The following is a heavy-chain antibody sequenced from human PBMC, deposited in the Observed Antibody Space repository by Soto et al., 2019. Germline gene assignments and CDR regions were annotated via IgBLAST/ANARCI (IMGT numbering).Heavy chain of an antibody. V-gene: IGHV3-23*01. J-gene: IGHJ4*02. Sequence: GGSLRLSCAASGFTFSSYAMAWVRQAPGKGLEWVSVVSARGDSTNYADSVKGRFSISRDNSKNSLYLQMNSLRAEDTAVYYCAKRTLTAPFPFDYWGPGTLVTVSS. CDR3: AKRTLTAPFPFDY. CDR1: GFTFSSYA. CDR2: VSARGDST.